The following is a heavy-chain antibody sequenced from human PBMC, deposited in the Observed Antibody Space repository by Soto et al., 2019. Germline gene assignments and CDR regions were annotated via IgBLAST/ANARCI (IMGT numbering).Heavy chain of an antibody. CDR2: INPSGGST. D-gene: IGHD3-10*01. J-gene: IGHJ4*02. V-gene: IGHV1-46*03. Sequence: GASVKVCCKASGYTFTSCYMHWVRQAPGQGLEWMGIINPSGGSTSYAQKFQGRVTMTRDTSTSTVYMELSSLRSEDTAVYYCARAGNSPHYYGSGSYSRYFDYWGQGTLVTVSS. CDR1: GYTFTSCY. CDR3: ARAGNSPHYYGSGSYSRYFDY.